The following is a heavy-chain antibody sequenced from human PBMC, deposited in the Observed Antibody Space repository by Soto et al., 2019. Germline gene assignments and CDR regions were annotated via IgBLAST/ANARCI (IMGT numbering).Heavy chain of an antibody. J-gene: IGHJ3*02. D-gene: IGHD1-26*01. V-gene: IGHV2-5*02. Sequence: XGPTLVNPTQALTLTCTFSGFSLRTTGVGVGWIRQPPGKALEWLALLYWDNDNRYNPSLKSRLTLTKDTSKSQVVLTLTNVDPADTATYYCANNPPQESGAFDIWGQGTMVTVSS. CDR1: GFSLRTTGVG. CDR2: LYWDNDN. CDR3: ANNPPQESGAFDI.